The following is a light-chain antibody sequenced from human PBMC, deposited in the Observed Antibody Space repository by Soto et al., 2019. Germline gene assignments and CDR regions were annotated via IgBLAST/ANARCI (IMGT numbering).Light chain of an antibody. CDR3: QQYNNLPT. Sequence: EIVMTQSPATLSVSLGGRATLSCRASQSVSSNLAWYQQKPGQAPRHLIYGSSTRATGIPARFSGSGSGTEFTLTISSLQSEDFAVYYCQQYNNLPTFGQGTKVEIK. J-gene: IGKJ1*01. V-gene: IGKV3-15*01. CDR2: GSS. CDR1: QSVSSN.